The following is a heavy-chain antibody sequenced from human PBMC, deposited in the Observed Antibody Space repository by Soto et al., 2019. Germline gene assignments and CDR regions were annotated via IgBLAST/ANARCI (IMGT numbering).Heavy chain of an antibody. V-gene: IGHV3-48*02. D-gene: IGHD2-2*01. CDR3: ARVYRYCSGTSLCGGLDV. CDR2: ISSSSSII. J-gene: IGHJ6*02. Sequence: SGGSLRLSCAASGFTFSSYSMNWVRQAPGKGLEWVSYISSSSSIISYADSVRGRFTISRDNAKNSLYLQMNSLRDEDTAVYYCARVYRYCSGTSLCGGLDVWGQGTTVTVSS. CDR1: GFTFSSYS.